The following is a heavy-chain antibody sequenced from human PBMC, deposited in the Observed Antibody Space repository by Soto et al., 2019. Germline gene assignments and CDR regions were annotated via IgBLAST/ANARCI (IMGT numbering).Heavy chain of an antibody. Sequence: SETLSLTCTVSGASITNYYWAWIRQPAGKGLEWIGRIYTSGSTNYNPSLKSRVTMSADTSKNQFSLKLSSVTAADTAVYYCARDETVLGFDYWGQGTLVTVSS. V-gene: IGHV4-4*07. J-gene: IGHJ4*02. CDR3: ARDETVLGFDY. D-gene: IGHD2-15*01. CDR2: IYTSGST. CDR1: GASITNYY.